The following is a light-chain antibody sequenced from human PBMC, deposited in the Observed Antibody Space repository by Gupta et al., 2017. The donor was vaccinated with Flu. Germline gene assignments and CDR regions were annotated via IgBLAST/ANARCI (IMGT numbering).Light chain of an antibody. CDR3: QSDDSSLSGSV. V-gene: IGLV1-40*01. J-gene: IGLJ3*02. CDR2: GNS. CDR1: ISNIGAGYD. Sequence: QSVLTPPPSLSGAPGQRVTMSCAGSISNIGAGYDVHWYQQLPGTAPKLLIYGNSNRPSGVPDRFSGSKSGTSASLAITGLQAEDEADYYCQSDDSSLSGSVFGGGTKLTVL.